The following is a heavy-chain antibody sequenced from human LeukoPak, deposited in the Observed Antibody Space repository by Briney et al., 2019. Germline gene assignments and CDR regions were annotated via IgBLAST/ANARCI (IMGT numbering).Heavy chain of an antibody. Sequence: SETLSLTCTVSGGSISSYYWSWIRQPPGKGLEWIAYISDIGSINYNPSLKSRVTISLDTSKNQFSLKLSSVTAADTAVYYCARLRFLAEDPIGIFDYWGQGTLVTVSS. D-gene: IGHD3-3*01. CDR1: GGSISSYY. V-gene: IGHV4-59*12. CDR3: ARLRFLAEDPIGIFDY. CDR2: ISDIGSI. J-gene: IGHJ4*02.